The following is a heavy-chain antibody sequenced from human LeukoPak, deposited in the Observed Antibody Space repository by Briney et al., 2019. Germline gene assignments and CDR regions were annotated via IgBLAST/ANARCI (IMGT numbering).Heavy chain of an antibody. Sequence: PGGSLRLSCVASGFTFSNYDMHWVRQGTGKGLEWIAAIDPAGQTWYSDSVKGRFTISRENAKNALYLQINSLRAADTAVYYCVREPAYTGTWWYPDLWGRGTLVTVAS. CDR3: VREPAYTGTWWYPDL. V-gene: IGHV3-13*01. J-gene: IGHJ2*01. CDR1: GFTFSNYD. CDR2: IDPAGQT. D-gene: IGHD3-16*01.